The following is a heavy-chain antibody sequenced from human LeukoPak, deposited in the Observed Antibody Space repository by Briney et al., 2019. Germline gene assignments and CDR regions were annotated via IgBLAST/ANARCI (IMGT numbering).Heavy chain of an antibody. CDR2: ISGSGGST. J-gene: IGHJ3*02. V-gene: IGHV3-23*01. CDR1: GFTFSSYA. CDR3: AKGREASRIRDAFDI. Sequence: PGGSLRLSCAASGFTFSSYAMSWVRQAPGKGLEWVSVISGSGGSTYYADSVKGRFTISRDNSKNTVFLQMNSLRAEDTALYYCAKGREASRIRDAFDIWGQGTVVTVSS.